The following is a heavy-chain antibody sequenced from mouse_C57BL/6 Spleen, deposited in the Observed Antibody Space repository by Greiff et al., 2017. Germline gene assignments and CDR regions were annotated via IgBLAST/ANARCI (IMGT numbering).Heavy chain of an antibody. CDR2: IRLKSDNYAT. D-gene: IGHD2-4*01. J-gene: IGHJ4*01. Sequence: EVKLVESGGGLVQPGGSMKLSCVASGFTFSNYWMNWVRQSPEKGLEWVAQIRLKSDNYATHYAESVKGRLTISRDDSKSSVYLQMNNLRAEDTGIYYCTGYDYAMDYWGQGTSVTVSS. CDR1: GFTFSNYW. V-gene: IGHV6-3*01. CDR3: TGYDYAMDY.